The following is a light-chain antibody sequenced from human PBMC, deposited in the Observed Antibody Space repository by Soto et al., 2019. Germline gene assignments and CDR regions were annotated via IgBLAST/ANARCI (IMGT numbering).Light chain of an antibody. J-gene: IGKJ1*01. Sequence: EIALTQSPGTLSLSACERATLSCRASQSVRSNLAWYQQKPGQAPRLLIYGASTRATGIPARFSGSGSGTDFSLTISRLEPEDFAVYYCHQYGSSPTTLGQGTKVDIK. CDR3: HQYGSSPTT. CDR2: GAS. V-gene: IGKV3-20*01. CDR1: QSVRSN.